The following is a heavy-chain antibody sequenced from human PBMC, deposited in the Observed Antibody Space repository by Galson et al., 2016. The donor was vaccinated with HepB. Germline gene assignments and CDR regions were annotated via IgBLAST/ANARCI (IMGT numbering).Heavy chain of an antibody. CDR3: ARDPLYCSGGSCIPYYFDY. CDR2: ISYDGGKK. J-gene: IGHJ4*02. D-gene: IGHD2-15*01. CDR1: QFTFSTYA. V-gene: IGHV3-30-3*01. Sequence: SLRLSCAVSQFTFSTYAMNWVRQAPGKGLEWVAVISYDGGKKYYADSVKGRFTISRDNSKNTLYLQMNCLRPEDTAVYFCARDPLYCSGGSCIPYYFDYWGQGTPVTVSS.